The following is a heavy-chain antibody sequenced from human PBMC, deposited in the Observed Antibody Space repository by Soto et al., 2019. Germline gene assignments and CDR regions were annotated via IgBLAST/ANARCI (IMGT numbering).Heavy chain of an antibody. V-gene: IGHV1-24*01. CDR3: ATVGATFNWFDP. CDR2: FDPEDVET. CDR1: GYTLTELS. J-gene: IGHJ5*02. D-gene: IGHD1-26*01. Sequence: ASVKVSCKVSGYTLTELSMHWVRQAPGKGLEWMGGFDPEDVETIYAQKFQGRVTMTEDTSTDTAYMELSSLRSEDTAVYYCATVGATFNWFDPWGQGTLVTVS.